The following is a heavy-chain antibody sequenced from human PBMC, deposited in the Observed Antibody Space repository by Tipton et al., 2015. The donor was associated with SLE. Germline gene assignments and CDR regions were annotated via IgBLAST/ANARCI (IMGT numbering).Heavy chain of an antibody. V-gene: IGHV4-34*01. CDR1: GGSFRGYY. CDR3: ARPITIFGVVSPRDAFDI. Sequence: TLSLTCAVYGGSFRGYYWGWIRQPPGKGLEWIGSVYYSGSTHYNPSLKSRVTISGDTSKNQFSLKLSSVTAADTAVYYCARPITIFGVVSPRDAFDIWGQGTMVTVSS. D-gene: IGHD3-3*01. J-gene: IGHJ3*02. CDR2: VYYSGST.